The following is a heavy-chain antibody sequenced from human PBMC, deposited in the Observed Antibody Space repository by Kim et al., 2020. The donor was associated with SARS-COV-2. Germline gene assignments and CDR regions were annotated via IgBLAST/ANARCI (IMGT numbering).Heavy chain of an antibody. CDR3: ARFPPFTAMLIYYFDY. J-gene: IGHJ4*02. D-gene: IGHD5-18*01. Sequence: GGSLRLSCAASGFTFSSYSMNWVRQAPGKGLEWVSSISSSSSYIYYADSVKGRFTISRDNAKNSLYLQMNSLRAEDTAVYYCARFPPFTAMLIYYFDYWGQGTLVTVSS. CDR1: GFTFSSYS. CDR2: ISSSSSYI. V-gene: IGHV3-21*01.